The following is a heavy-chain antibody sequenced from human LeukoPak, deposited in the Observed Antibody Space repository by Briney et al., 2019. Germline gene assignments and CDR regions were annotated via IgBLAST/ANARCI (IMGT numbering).Heavy chain of an antibody. D-gene: IGHD6-6*01. J-gene: IGHJ4*02. CDR3: AAGTSIAADDY. CDR1: GGTFSSYA. V-gene: IGHV1-69*13. CDR2: IIPIFGTA. Sequence: SVKVSCKASGGTFSSYAISWVRQAPGQGLEWMGGIIPIFGTANYAQKFQGRVTITADESTSTANMELSSLRSEDTAVYYCAAGTSIAADDYWGQGTLVTVSS.